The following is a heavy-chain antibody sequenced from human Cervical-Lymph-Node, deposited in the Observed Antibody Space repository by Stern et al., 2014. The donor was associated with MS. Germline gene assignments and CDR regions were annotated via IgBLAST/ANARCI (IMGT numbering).Heavy chain of an antibody. CDR3: ARGQPLVVAAIGGWFDP. J-gene: IGHJ5*02. Sequence: QLQLQESGPGLVKPSQTLSLTCTVSGGSISSGGYYWSWIRQHPGKGLEXIGYIYYSGSTYYNPSLKSRVTISVDTSKNQFSLKLSSVTAADTAVYYCARGQPLVVAAIGGWFDPWGQGTLVTVSS. CDR1: GGSISSGGYY. CDR2: IYYSGST. V-gene: IGHV4-31*03. D-gene: IGHD2-15*01.